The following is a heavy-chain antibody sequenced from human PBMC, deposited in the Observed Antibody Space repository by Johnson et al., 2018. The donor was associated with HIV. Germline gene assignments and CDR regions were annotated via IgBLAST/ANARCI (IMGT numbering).Heavy chain of an antibody. CDR1: GFTFSRYW. Sequence: VQLVESGGGVVQPGGSLRLSCAASGFTFSRYWMSWVRQAPGKGLEWVGRIKRRTDGGTTDYAAPVKGRFTIPRDDSKNTLYLQMNSLRAEDTAVYYCARDGYSSGWYGNDAFDIWGQGTMVTVSS. CDR2: IKRRTDGGTT. J-gene: IGHJ3*02. CDR3: ARDGYSSGWYGNDAFDI. D-gene: IGHD6-19*01. V-gene: IGHV3-15*01.